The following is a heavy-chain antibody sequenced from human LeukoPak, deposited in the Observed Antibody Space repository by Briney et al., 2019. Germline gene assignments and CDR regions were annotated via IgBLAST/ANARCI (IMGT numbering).Heavy chain of an antibody. CDR1: GFTFSNYV. Sequence: PGGSLRLSCAASGFTFSNYVIHWVRQAPGKGLEWVAVIWSDGINKYYVDSVKGRFTISRDNSKNTLYLQMNSLRADDTAVYYCARSTYSSSSYYFDYWGQGTLVTVSS. J-gene: IGHJ4*02. CDR2: IWSDGINK. V-gene: IGHV3-33*01. CDR3: ARSTYSSSSYYFDY. D-gene: IGHD6-13*01.